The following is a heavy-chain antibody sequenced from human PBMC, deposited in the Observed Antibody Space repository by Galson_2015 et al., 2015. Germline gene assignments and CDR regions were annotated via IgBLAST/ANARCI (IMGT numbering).Heavy chain of an antibody. CDR2: INPSDGIA. CDR3: ARAADQYFDS. CDR1: GYSFTTSDY. J-gene: IGHJ4*02. Sequence: SVKVSCKAFGYSFTTSDYIHWVRHAPGQGLEWMGIINPSDGIANYTEKFQGRVTMTRDTSTSSVYIDVSRLRSEDTAVYYCARAADQYFDSWGQGTPVTVSS. D-gene: IGHD4-11*01. V-gene: IGHV1-46*01.